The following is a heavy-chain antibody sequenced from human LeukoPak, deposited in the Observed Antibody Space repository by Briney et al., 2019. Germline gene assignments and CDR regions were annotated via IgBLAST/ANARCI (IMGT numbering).Heavy chain of an antibody. V-gene: IGHV1-46*01. CDR3: AGFGVLLKY. J-gene: IGHJ4*02. CDR2: INPSGGST. D-gene: IGHD3-3*01. CDR1: GYTFTNYY. Sequence: ASVKVSCKASGYTFTNYYMHWVRQAPGQGLEWMGIINPSGGSTRYAQKFQGRVTMTRDMSTSTVYMELSSLRSEDTAVYYCAGFGVLLKYWGQGTLVTVSS.